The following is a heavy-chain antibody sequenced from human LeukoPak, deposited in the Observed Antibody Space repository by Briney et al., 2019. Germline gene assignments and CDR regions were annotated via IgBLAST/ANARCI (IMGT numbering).Heavy chain of an antibody. V-gene: IGHV4-61*02. CDR2: IYTSGST. Sequence: SETLSLTCTVSGGSISSGSYYWSWIRQPAGKGLEWIGRIYTSGSTNYNPSLKSRVTISVDTSKNQFSLKLSSVTAADTAVYYCARRERLFGFDPWGQGTLVTVSS. J-gene: IGHJ5*02. D-gene: IGHD6-25*01. CDR3: ARRERLFGFDP. CDR1: GGSISSGSYY.